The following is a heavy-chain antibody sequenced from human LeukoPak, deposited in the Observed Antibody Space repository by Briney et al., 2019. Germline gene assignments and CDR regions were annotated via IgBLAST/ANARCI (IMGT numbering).Heavy chain of an antibody. D-gene: IGHD1-7*01. V-gene: IGHV3-33*01. J-gene: IGHJ4*02. CDR3: VRDELTLPKKYFDS. Sequence: PGRSLRLSCRASGFIFPRYGLHWVSQAPGKGLEWVAYLWYDGSKKEYADSVKGRFTISRDNARNTMNMQMNNLRAEDTAVYYCVRDELTLPKKYFDSWGQGTLVTVSS. CDR2: LWYDGSKK. CDR1: GFIFPRYG.